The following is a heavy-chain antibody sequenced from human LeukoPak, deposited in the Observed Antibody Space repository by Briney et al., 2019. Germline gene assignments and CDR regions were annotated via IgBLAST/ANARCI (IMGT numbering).Heavy chain of an antibody. CDR1: GFTFTSSA. V-gene: IGHV1-58*02. J-gene: IGHJ4*02. D-gene: IGHD3-10*01. CDR2: IVVGSGNT. CDR3: AALPQGRFGELFHIDY. Sequence: SVKVSCKASGFTFTSSAMQWVRQARGQRLEWIGWIVVGSGNTNYAQKFQERVTITRDMFTSTAYMELSSLRSEDTAVYYCAALPQGRFGELFHIDYWGQGTLVTVSS.